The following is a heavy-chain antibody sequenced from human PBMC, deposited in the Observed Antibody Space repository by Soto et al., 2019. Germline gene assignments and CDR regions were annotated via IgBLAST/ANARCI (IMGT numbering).Heavy chain of an antibody. CDR2: VYSDGSST. Sequence: GGSLRLSCAASGFTFSSYWMHWVRQVSGRGLVWVSRVYSDGSSTSYADSVKGRFTTSRDNAKNTLYLQMNSLRAEDTAVYYCARAMSSGSYFDYWGQGTLVTVSS. CDR1: GFTFSSYW. CDR3: ARAMSSGSYFDY. D-gene: IGHD1-26*01. V-gene: IGHV3-74*01. J-gene: IGHJ4*02.